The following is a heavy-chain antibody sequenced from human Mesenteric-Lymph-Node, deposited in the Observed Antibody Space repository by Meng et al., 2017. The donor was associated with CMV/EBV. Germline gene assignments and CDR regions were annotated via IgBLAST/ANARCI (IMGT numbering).Heavy chain of an antibody. J-gene: IGHJ4*02. Sequence: GESLKISCAASGFTFSSYSMNWVRQAPGKGLEWVASIKEDGSERCYVDSVRGRFTISRDNAKNSLYLQMNSLRAEDTAVYYCAGKWFGGPLDHWGQGTLVTVSS. CDR1: GFTFSSYS. CDR2: IKEDGSER. D-gene: IGHD3-10*01. V-gene: IGHV3-7*01. CDR3: AGKWFGGPLDH.